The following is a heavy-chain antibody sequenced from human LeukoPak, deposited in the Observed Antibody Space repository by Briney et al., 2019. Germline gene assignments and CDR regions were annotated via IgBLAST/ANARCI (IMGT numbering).Heavy chain of an antibody. CDR3: ARAYYHASGGAFGMDV. CDR1: GFTFSSYG. J-gene: IGHJ6*02. CDR2: IWFDGNKK. Sequence: GGSLRLSCAASGFTFSSYGMHWVRQAPGKGLEWVALIWFDGNKKDYVDSVKGRFTISRDNSKKTLYLQMNRLRAEDTALYYCARAYYHASGGAFGMDVWGQGTTVTVSS. D-gene: IGHD3-10*01. V-gene: IGHV3-33*01.